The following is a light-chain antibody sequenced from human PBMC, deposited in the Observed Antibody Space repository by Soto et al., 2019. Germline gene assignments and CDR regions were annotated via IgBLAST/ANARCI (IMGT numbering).Light chain of an antibody. J-gene: IGLJ1*01. CDR2: NIY. CDR1: SSDVGAYNF. CDR3: SAYTGSRTYV. V-gene: IGLV2-14*03. Sequence: QSALTQPASVSGSPGQSITISCTGTSSDVGAYNFVSWHQQHPGKAHKLMIYNIYDRPSGISYLFAGSKSGNTASLTISGLHGEDEADYYGSAYTGSRTYVFGTGTKLTVL.